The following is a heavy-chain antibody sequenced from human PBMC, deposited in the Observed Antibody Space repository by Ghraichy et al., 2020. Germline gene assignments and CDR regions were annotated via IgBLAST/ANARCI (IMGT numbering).Heavy chain of an antibody. D-gene: IGHD6-19*01. CDR3: ARRRSSGWYDQEGAFDY. J-gene: IGHJ4*02. CDR1: GGTFSSYA. CDR2: IIPIFGTA. V-gene: IGHV1-69*13. Sequence: SVKVSCKASGGTFSSYAISWVRQAPGQGLEWMGGIIPIFGTANYAQKFQGRVTITADESTSTAYMELSSLRSEDTAVYYCARRRSSGWYDQEGAFDYWGQGTLVTVSS.